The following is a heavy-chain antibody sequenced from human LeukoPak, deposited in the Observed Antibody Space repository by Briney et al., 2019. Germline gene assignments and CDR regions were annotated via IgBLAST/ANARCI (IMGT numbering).Heavy chain of an antibody. CDR2: IIPIFGTA. D-gene: IGHD3-22*01. J-gene: IGHJ5*02. CDR3: ARDRYDSSGPALPTWFDP. V-gene: IGHV1-69*05. CDR1: GGTFSSYA. Sequence: GSSVKVSCKASGGTFSSYAISWVRQAPGQGLEWMGRIIPIFGTANYAQKFQGRVTITTDESTSTAYMELSSLRSEDTAVYYCARDRYDSSGPALPTWFDPWGQGTLVTVSS.